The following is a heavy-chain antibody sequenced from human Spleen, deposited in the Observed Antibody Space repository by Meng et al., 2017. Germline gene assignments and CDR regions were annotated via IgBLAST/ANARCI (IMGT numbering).Heavy chain of an antibody. CDR3: ARMIVVAGFDP. CDR1: GGSISSGGYY. CDR2: IYYSGST. V-gene: IGHV4-31*03. J-gene: IGHJ5*02. D-gene: IGHD3-22*01. Sequence: QVQLQESGPGLVKPSQTLSLTCSVSGGSISSGGYYWSWIRQHPGKGLEWIGYIYYSGSTYYNPSLKSRVSISVDTSKNQFSLKLSSVTAADTAVYYCARMIVVAGFDPWGQGTLVTVYS.